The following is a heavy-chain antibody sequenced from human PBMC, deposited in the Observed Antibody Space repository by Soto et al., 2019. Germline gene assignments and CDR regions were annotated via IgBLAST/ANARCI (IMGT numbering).Heavy chain of an antibody. CDR1: GGSISSGDYY. D-gene: IGHD6-6*01. CDR3: ARDIGYSSSSEESYGMDV. CDR2: IYYSGST. J-gene: IGHJ6*02. Sequence: QVQLQESGPGLVKPSQTLSLTCTVSGGSISSGDYYWSWIRQPPGKGLEWIGYIYYSGSTYYNPPLKSRVTIAVDTSKIQFSLKLSPVTAADTAVYYCARDIGYSSSSEESYGMDVWGQGTTVTVSS. V-gene: IGHV4-30-4*01.